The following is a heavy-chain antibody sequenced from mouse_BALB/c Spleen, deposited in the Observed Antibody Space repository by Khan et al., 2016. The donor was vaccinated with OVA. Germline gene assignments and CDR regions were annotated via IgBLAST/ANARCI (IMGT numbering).Heavy chain of an antibody. CDR2: IYPGTGST. CDR1: GYIFTSNW. D-gene: IGHD2-4*01. CDR3: AICYDYETSYFDV. V-gene: IGHV1S132*01. Sequence: QVQLKQSGAELVRPGASVKLSCKTSGYIFTSNWIHWIKQRSGQGLEWIARIYPGTGSTYYNEKFKGKATLTEDKSSRTAYMQLSSLKSEDSAVYFCAICYDYETSYFDVWGAGTTVTVSS. J-gene: IGHJ1*01.